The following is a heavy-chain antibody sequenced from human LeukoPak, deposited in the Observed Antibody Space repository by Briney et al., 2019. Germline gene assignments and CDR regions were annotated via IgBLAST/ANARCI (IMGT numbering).Heavy chain of an antibody. CDR2: LHFGGST. V-gene: IGHV4-59*01. J-gene: IGHJ4*02. D-gene: IGHD6-13*01. Sequence: PETLSLTCTVSDGAITGYYWGWIRQPPGKGLDWIGHLHFGGSTNYNPSLKSRVTISVDTSKNHFSLKLSSVTAADTAVYYCARGYSTSWTYYFDYWGQGALVTVSS. CDR3: ARGYSTSWTYYFDY. CDR1: DGAITGYY.